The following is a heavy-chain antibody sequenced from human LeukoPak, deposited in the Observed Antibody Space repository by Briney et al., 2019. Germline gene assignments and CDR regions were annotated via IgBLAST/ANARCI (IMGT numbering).Heavy chain of an antibody. V-gene: IGHV3-23*01. CDR2: ISGSGGST. Sequence: GGSLRLSCAASGFTFSSYAMSWVRQAPGKGLEWVSAISGSGGSTYYADSVKGRFTISRDNAKNSLYLQMNSLRAEDTAVYYCARESPLYGGYDYWGQGTLVTVSS. CDR3: ARESPLYGGYDY. J-gene: IGHJ4*02. D-gene: IGHD5-12*01. CDR1: GFTFSSYA.